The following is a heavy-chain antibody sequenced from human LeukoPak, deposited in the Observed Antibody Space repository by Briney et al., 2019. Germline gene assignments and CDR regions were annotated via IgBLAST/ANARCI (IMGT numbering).Heavy chain of an antibody. CDR3: ARGWTFPDPIVGPTTGYPDY. CDR2: ISTYNGNT. D-gene: IGHD1-26*01. Sequence: ASVKVSCKASGYTFTNYGISWVRQAPGQGLEWMGWISTYNGNTNYAQKVQGRVTMTTDTSTSTAYMELRSLRSDGTAVYYCARGWTFPDPIVGPTTGYPDYWGQGTLVTVSS. V-gene: IGHV1-18*01. J-gene: IGHJ4*02. CDR1: GYTFTNYG.